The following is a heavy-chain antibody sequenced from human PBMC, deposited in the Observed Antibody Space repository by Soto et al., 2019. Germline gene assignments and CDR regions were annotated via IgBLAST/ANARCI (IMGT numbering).Heavy chain of an antibody. CDR2: IGTAGDT. CDR3: ARGQGGIVGSSSAFDI. V-gene: IGHV3-13*01. J-gene: IGHJ3*02. D-gene: IGHD1-26*01. Sequence: GGSLRLSCAASGFTFSSYDMHWVRQATGKGLEWVSAIGTAGDTYYPGSVKGRFTISRENAKNSLYLQMNSLRAGDTAVYYCARGQGGIVGSSSAFDIWGQGTMVTVSS. CDR1: GFTFSSYD.